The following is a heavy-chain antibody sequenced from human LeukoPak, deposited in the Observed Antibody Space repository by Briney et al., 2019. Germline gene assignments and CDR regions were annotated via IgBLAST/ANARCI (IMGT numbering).Heavy chain of an antibody. CDR2: INPNSGGT. J-gene: IGHJ4*02. D-gene: IGHD3-22*01. V-gene: IGHV1-2*02. Sequence: GASVKVSCKASGYTFTGYYMHWVRQAPGQGLEWMGWINPNSGGTNYAQKFQGRVTMTRDTSISTAYMELSRLRSDDTAVYHCARGSYSAYYYGFGYFDYWGQGTLVTVSS. CDR1: GYTFTGYY. CDR3: ARGSYSAYYYGFGYFDY.